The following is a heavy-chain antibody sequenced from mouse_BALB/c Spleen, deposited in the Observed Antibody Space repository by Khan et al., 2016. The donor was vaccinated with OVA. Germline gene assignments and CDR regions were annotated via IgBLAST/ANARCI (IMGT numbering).Heavy chain of an antibody. J-gene: IGHJ3*01. CDR2: TNPPKGGT. CDR1: GYTFSSYY. V-gene: IGHV1S81*02. D-gene: IGHD2-10*02. Sequence: QVQLKEPGAELVKPGASVKLSCKASGYTFSSYYMYWVKQRPGQGLEWIGGTNPPKGGTNFHEKFKTKATLTVDQSSSTAYMQLSSLTSEGSAVYYCTRSGYANPCAYWGQGTLVTVSA. CDR3: TRSGYANPCAY.